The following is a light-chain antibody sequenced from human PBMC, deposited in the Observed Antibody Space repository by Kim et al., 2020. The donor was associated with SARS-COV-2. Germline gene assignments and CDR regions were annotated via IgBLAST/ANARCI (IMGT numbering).Light chain of an antibody. J-gene: IGLJ2*01. CDR2: YNS. CDR3: QVWDSSSDHVV. V-gene: IGLV3-21*04. Sequence: GRTAGITCRRNNSGSRSVHWYQRKPGQAPVLVIYYNSDRPSGIPERFSGSNSGNTATLTISRVEAWDEADYYCQVWDSSSDHVVFGGGTQLTVL. CDR1: NSGSRS.